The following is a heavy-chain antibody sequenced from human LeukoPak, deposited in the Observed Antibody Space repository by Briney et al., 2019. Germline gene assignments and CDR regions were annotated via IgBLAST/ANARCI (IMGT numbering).Heavy chain of an antibody. Sequence: GGSLILSCEASGFTFSGYAVSWVRQAPGKGLEWVSGFGTDGNTHYAESVRGRFDISRENAKNSLYLQMNSLRAGDTAVYYCARSRTLWGAFDIWGQGTMVTVSS. V-gene: IGHV3-13*01. CDR2: FGTDGNT. CDR3: ARSRTLWGAFDI. J-gene: IGHJ3*02. CDR1: GFTFSGYA. D-gene: IGHD2-21*01.